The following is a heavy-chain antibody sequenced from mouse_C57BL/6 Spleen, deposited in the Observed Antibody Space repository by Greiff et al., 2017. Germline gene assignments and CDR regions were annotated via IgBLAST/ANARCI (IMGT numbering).Heavy chain of an antibody. CDR3: AIYSSYPLYAMDD. Sequence: EVKLVESGGGLVQPGGSLSLSCAASGFTFTDYYMSWVRQPPGKALEWLGFIRNKANGYTTEYSASVKGRFTISRDNSQSILYLQMNALGAKDSATYYCAIYSSYPLYAMDDWGQGTSVTGSS. J-gene: IGHJ4*01. V-gene: IGHV7-3*01. D-gene: IGHD6-1*01. CDR2: IRNKANGYTT. CDR1: GFTFTDYY.